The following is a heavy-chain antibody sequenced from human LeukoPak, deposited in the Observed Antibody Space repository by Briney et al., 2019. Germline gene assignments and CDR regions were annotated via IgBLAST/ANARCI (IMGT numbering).Heavy chain of an antibody. V-gene: IGHV4-39*07. CDR1: GGSISSSSYY. Sequence: PSETLSLTCTVSGGSISSSSYYWGWIRQPPGKGLEWIGSIYYSGSTYYNPSLKSRVTISVDTSKNQFSLKLSSVTAADTAVYYCARTVYPGGAFDIWGQGTMVTVSS. D-gene: IGHD3-10*01. CDR3: ARTVYPGGAFDI. CDR2: IYYSGST. J-gene: IGHJ3*02.